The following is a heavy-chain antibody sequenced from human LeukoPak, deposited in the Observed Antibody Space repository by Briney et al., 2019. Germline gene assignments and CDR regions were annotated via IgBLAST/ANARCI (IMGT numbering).Heavy chain of an antibody. V-gene: IGHV3-23*01. D-gene: IGHD1-26*01. CDR2: ISGSGGST. CDR3: AKDRPMVGARLGAFDI. CDR1: GFTFSSYA. J-gene: IGHJ3*02. Sequence: GGSLRLSCAASGFTFSSYAVSWVRQAPGKGLEWVSAISGSGGSTYYADSVKGRFTISRDNSKNTLYLQMYSLRAEDTAVYYCAKDRPMVGARLGAFDIWGQGTMGTVSS.